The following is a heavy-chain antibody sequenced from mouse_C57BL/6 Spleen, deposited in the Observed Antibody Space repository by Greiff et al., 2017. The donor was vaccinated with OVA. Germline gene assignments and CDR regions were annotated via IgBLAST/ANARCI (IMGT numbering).Heavy chain of an antibody. V-gene: IGHV1-61*01. CDR3: ARSYRSWFAY. CDR2: IYPSDSET. J-gene: IGHJ3*01. Sequence: QVQLQQPGAELVRPGSSVKLSCKASGYTFTSYWMDWVKQRPGQGLEWIGNIYPSDSETHYNQKFKDKATLTVDKSSSAAYMQLSSLTSEDSAVYYCARSYRSWFAYWGQGTLVTVSA. CDR1: GYTFTSYW.